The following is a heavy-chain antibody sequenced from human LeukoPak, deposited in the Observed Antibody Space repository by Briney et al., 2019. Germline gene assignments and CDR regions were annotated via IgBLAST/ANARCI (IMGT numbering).Heavy chain of an antibody. V-gene: IGHV4-59*01. J-gene: IGHJ4*02. Sequence: SETLSLTCTVSGGSISSYYWSWIRQPPGKGLEWIGCIYYSGSTNYNSSLKSRVTISIHTSKNQFSLKLSSVTAADTAVYYCAREIAGPYYFDYWGQGTLVTVSS. CDR3: AREIAGPYYFDY. CDR1: GGSISSYY. D-gene: IGHD2-21*01. CDR2: IYYSGST.